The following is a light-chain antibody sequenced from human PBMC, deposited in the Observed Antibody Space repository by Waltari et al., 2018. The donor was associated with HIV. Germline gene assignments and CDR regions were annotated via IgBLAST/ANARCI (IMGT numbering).Light chain of an antibody. CDR2: SNN. CDR3: AAWDDSLKGGA. J-gene: IGLJ1*01. V-gene: IGLV1-44*01. Sequence: SVLAQPPSASGTPGPTVTISCSGSTSTIGGNNVSWYQQLPGTAPKLRIYSNNERPSGVPDRLSGSTSGTSASLVISGLQSEDEADYYCAAWDDSLKGGAFGTGTKVTVL. CDR1: TSTIGGNN.